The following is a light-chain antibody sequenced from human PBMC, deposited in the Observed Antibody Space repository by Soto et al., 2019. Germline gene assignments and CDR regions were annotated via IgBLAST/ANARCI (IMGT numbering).Light chain of an antibody. J-gene: IGKJ5*01. CDR3: QQRNIWPPVT. CDR1: PSVTNF. Sequence: EIVLTQSPAALSLSPGERATLSCRASPSVTNFLAWYQQKPGQAPRLLIYGAFNRATGIPARFSGSGSGTDFTLTISSLEPEDSAIYYCQQRNIWPPVTFGHGTRLAIK. V-gene: IGKV3-11*01. CDR2: GAF.